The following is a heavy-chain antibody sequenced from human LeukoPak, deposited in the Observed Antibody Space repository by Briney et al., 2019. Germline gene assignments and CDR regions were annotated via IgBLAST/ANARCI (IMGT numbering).Heavy chain of an antibody. J-gene: IGHJ4*02. CDR3: AKGTATYFDY. CDR2: ISSNGGST. Sequence: GGSLRLSCAASGFTFSSYAMHWVRQAPGKGLEYVSAISSNGGSTYYANSVKGRFTISRDNSKNTLYLQMGSLRAEDTAVYYCAKGTATYFDYWGQGTLVTVSS. CDR1: GFTFSSYA. V-gene: IGHV3-64*01.